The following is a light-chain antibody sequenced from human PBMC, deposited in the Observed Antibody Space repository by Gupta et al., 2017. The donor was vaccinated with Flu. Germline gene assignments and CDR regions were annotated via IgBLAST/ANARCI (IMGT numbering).Light chain of an antibody. V-gene: IGLV2-11*01. J-gene: IGLJ2*01. CDR1: SSDIGGYNY. CDR2: DVS. Sequence: TSSDIGGYNYVSWYQQHPGKVPKLLIYDVSKRPSGVPDRFSGSKSGNTASLTISGLQADDEADYYCCSYAGTYTGVFGGGTKLTVL. CDR3: CSYAGTYTGV.